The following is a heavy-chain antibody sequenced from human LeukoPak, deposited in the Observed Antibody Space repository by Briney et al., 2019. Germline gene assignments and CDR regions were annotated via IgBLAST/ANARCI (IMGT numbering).Heavy chain of an antibody. CDR3: ARGFYYYDSSGYRDY. J-gene: IGHJ4*02. D-gene: IGHD3-22*01. CDR2: IYSGGST. V-gene: IGHV3-53*01. Sequence: GGSLRLSCAASGFTLRSYTMNWVRQAPGKGLEWVSVIYSGGSTYYADSVKGRFTISRDNSKNTLYLQMNSLRAEDTAVYYCARGFYYYDSSGYRDYWGQGTLVTVSS. CDR1: GFTLRSYT.